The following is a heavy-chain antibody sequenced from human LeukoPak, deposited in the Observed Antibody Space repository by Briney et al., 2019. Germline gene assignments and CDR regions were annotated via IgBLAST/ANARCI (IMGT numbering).Heavy chain of an antibody. CDR3: ATDSGSGSYFAGYAFDI. Sequence: ASVKVSCKVSGYTLTELSLHWVRQAPGKGLEWMGGLDPEDGEMIYSQKFQGRVTMTEDTSTDIAYMEMSSLRSEDTAVYYCATDSGSGSYFAGYAFDIWGQGTMVTVSS. CDR2: LDPEDGEM. D-gene: IGHD3-10*01. CDR1: GYTLTELS. J-gene: IGHJ3*02. V-gene: IGHV1-24*01.